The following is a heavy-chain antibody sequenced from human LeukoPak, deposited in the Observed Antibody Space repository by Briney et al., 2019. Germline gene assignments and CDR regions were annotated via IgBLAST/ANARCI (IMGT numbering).Heavy chain of an antibody. V-gene: IGHV2-5*02. J-gene: IGHJ4*02. D-gene: IGHD7-27*01. CDR1: CFSLSTSGVG. Sequence: KLSGPTLVNPTHPLTLTCAFSCFSLSTSGVGVGWIRQPPRQALEWLAFIFWDDDKRYSPSLKSRLTITKDTSKNQVVLTMTDMDPVDTATYYCAHRRHWGGSFYFDYWGQGALVTVSS. CDR2: IFWDDDK. CDR3: AHRRHWGGSFYFDY.